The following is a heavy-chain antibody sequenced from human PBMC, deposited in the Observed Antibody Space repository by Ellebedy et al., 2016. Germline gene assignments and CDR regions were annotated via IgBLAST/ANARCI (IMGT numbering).Heavy chain of an antibody. CDR3: ASWGLAYYYGSGTIDY. Sequence: SETLSLTXTVSGGSISSYYWSWIRQPAGKGLEWIGRIYTSGSTNYNPSLKSRVTISVDTSKNQFSLKLSSVTAADTAVYYCASWGLAYYYGSGTIDYWGQGTLVTVSS. D-gene: IGHD3-10*01. J-gene: IGHJ4*02. CDR2: IYTSGST. CDR1: GGSISSYY. V-gene: IGHV4-4*07.